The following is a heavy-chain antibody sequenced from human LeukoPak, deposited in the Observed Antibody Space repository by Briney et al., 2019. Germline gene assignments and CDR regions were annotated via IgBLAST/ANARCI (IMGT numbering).Heavy chain of an antibody. CDR3: ARVAEDMGSGCYYNGQLDY. V-gene: IGHV3-7*01. CDR2: IKQDGSEK. J-gene: IGHJ4*02. D-gene: IGHD3-10*01. Sequence: PGGSLRLSCAASGFTFSSYWMSWVRQAPGKGLEWVANIKQDGSEKYYVDSVKGRFTISRDNAKNSLYLQMNSLRAEDTAVYYCARVAEDMGSGCYYNGQLDYWGQGTLVTVSS. CDR1: GFTFSSYW.